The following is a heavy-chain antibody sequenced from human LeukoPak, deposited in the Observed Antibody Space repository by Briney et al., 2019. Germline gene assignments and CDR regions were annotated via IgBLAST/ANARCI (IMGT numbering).Heavy chain of an antibody. D-gene: IGHD3-22*01. J-gene: IGHJ5*02. V-gene: IGHV1-69*01. CDR3: ARAGELYYYDSSGYYYPSGWFDP. Sequence: SVKVSCKASGGTFSSYAISWVRQAPGQGLEWMGGIIPIFGTANYAQKFQGRVTITADESTSTAYMELSSLRSEDTAVYYCARAGELYYYDSSGYYYPSGWFDPWAREPWSPSPQ. CDR2: IIPIFGTA. CDR1: GGTFSSYA.